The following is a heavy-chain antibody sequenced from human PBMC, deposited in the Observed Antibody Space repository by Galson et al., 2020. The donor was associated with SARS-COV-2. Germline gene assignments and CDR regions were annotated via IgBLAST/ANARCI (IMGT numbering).Heavy chain of an antibody. J-gene: IGHJ4*02. D-gene: IGHD1-26*01. V-gene: IGHV3-30*03. CDR2: ISDDGSNK. CDR1: GFIFKNYG. Sequence: GGSLRLSCAASGFIFKNYGMHWVRQAPGKGLEWVAVISDDGSNKYYADSVKGRFTITRDNSKRTVYLRMSSLRVEDTAVYYFAAGSYNVRWGQGTRVTVSS. CDR3: AAGSYNVR.